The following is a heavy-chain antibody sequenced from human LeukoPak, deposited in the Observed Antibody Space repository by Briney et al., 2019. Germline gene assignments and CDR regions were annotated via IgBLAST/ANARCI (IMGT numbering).Heavy chain of an antibody. CDR2: ISAYNGNT. CDR1: GYTFTSYG. D-gene: IGHD3-22*01. Sequence: ASVKVSCKASGYTFTSYGISWVRQAPGQGLEWMGWISAYNGNTNYAQKLQGRVTMTTETSTSTAYMELRSLRSDDTAVYYCARDRGYYYDSTTAFDIWGQGTMVTVSS. J-gene: IGHJ3*02. CDR3: ARDRGYYYDSTTAFDI. V-gene: IGHV1-18*01.